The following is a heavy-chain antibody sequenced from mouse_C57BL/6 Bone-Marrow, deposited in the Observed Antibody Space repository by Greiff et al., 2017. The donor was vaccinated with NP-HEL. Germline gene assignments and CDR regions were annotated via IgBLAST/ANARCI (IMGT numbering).Heavy chain of an antibody. CDR3: AREGVYDYDSYY. CDR2: IYPGSGST. V-gene: IGHV1-55*01. CDR1: GYTFTSYW. D-gene: IGHD2-4*01. Sequence: QVQLQQPGAELVKPGASVKMSCKASGYTFTSYWITWVKQRPGQGLEWIGDIYPGSGSTNYNEKFKSKATLTVDTSSSTAYMQLSSLTSEDSAVYYCAREGVYDYDSYYWGQGTTLTVSS. J-gene: IGHJ2*01.